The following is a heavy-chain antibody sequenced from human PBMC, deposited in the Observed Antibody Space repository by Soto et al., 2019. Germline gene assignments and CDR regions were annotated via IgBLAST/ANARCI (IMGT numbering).Heavy chain of an antibody. CDR1: GGSISSGGYY. CDR3: ARVCGGDCHYGMDV. J-gene: IGHJ6*02. Sequence: QVQLQESGPGLVKPSQTLSLICTVSGGSISSGGYYWSWIRQHPGKGLEWIGYIYYSGSTYYNPSLKSRFTISVDTSKNQFSLKLSSVTAADTAVYYCARVCGGDCHYGMDVWGQGTTVTVSS. CDR2: IYYSGST. D-gene: IGHD2-21*02. V-gene: IGHV4-31*03.